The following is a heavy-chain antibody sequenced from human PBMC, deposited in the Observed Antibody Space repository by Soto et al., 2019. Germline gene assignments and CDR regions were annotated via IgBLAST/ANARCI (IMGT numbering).Heavy chain of an antibody. V-gene: IGHV1-2*04. D-gene: IGHD6-19*01. Sequence: QVLLVQSGAEVKKPGASLKVSCKASGYTFIAYYIHWVRQVPGQGLEWMGRINPNSGETNYPQKFQGWVTLTRDTSINTADMELSRLRPDDTAVYYCARNPSGSHYYYGLDVWGQGTTVTVSS. CDR1: GYTFIAYY. J-gene: IGHJ6*02. CDR2: INPNSGET. CDR3: ARNPSGSHYYYGLDV.